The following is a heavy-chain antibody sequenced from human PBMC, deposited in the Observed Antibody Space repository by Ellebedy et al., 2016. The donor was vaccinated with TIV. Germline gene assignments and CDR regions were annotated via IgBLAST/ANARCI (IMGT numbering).Heavy chain of an antibody. D-gene: IGHD1-7*01. CDR1: GGSISSSSYY. CDR3: ASGITGTTVDY. CDR2: IYHSGST. V-gene: IGHV4-39*07. Sequence: SETLSLTCTVSGGSISSSSYYWGWIRQPPGKGLEWIGSIYHSGSTYYNPSLKSRVTISVDTSKNQFSLKLSSVTAADTAVYYCASGITGTTVDYWGQGTLVTVSS. J-gene: IGHJ4*02.